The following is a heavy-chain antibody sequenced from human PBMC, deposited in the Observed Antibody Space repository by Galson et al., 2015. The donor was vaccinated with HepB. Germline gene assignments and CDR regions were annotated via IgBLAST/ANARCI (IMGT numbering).Heavy chain of an antibody. CDR2: ISYDGSNK. V-gene: IGHV3-30-3*01. CDR3: ARGYCSGGSCYSGVDY. D-gene: IGHD2-15*01. CDR1: GFTFSSYA. Sequence: LRLSCAASGFTFSSYAMHWVRQAPGKGLEWVAVISYDGSNKYYADSVKGRFTISRDNSKNTLYLQMNSLRAEDTAVYYCARGYCSGGSCYSGVDYWGQGTLVTVSS. J-gene: IGHJ4*02.